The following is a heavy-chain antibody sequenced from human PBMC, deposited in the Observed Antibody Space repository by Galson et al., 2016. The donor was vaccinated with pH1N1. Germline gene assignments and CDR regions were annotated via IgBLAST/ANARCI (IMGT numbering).Heavy chain of an antibody. CDR1: GGSISSSIYY. D-gene: IGHD3-10*01. J-gene: IGHJ4*02. V-gene: IGHV4-61*02. CDR3: ARDRVALTGIFDY. CDR2: MYTSGTT. Sequence: LSLTCTVSGGSISSSIYYWNWIRQPAGKGLEWIGRMYTSGTTTYNPSLESRVSISVDTSKNQFSLRLSSVIAADTAVCFCARDRVALTGIFDYWGQGALVTVSS.